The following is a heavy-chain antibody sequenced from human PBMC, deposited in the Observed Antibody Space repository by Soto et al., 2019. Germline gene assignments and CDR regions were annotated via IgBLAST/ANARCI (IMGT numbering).Heavy chain of an antibody. Sequence: PSETLSLTCTVSGGSISTSSYYWGWIRQPRGKGLEWIGSIYYSGSTYYNPSLKSRVTISVDTSKNQFSLKLSSVTAADTAVYYCARHWGYYDILTGYYNYFDYWGQGTLVTVSS. CDR2: IYYSGST. J-gene: IGHJ4*02. CDR1: GGSISTSSYY. CDR3: ARHWGYYDILTGYYNYFDY. D-gene: IGHD3-9*01. V-gene: IGHV4-39*01.